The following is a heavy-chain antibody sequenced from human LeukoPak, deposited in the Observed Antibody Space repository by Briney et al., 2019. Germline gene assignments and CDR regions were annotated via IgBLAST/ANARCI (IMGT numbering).Heavy chain of an antibody. CDR1: GFTFSDHY. Sequence: PGGSLRLSCAASGFTFSDHYMSWIRQTPVKGLEWVAYISSSGSATHYADSVKGRFTISRDNARNSVYLQMNSLRAEDTAVYCASGGRYGLGRPYGMDVWGQGTTVTVSS. J-gene: IGHJ6*02. CDR3: ASGGRYGLGRPYGMDV. V-gene: IGHV3-11*01. D-gene: IGHD3-10*01. CDR2: ISSSGSAT.